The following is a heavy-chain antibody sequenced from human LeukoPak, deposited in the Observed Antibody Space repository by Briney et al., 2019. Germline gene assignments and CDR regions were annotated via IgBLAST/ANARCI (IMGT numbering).Heavy chain of an antibody. CDR1: GASINNNF. CDR2: IHSSGSA. D-gene: IGHD3-22*01. J-gene: IGHJ4*01. Sequence: SETLTLTCTVSGASINNNFWTWIRQPPGKGLEWICYIHSSGSANYNPSLKSRVVISGDTSKNQISLNLTSVTAADTALYFCARHRDYYDSWGHGTLVTVSS. CDR3: ARHRDYYDS. V-gene: IGHV4-59*08.